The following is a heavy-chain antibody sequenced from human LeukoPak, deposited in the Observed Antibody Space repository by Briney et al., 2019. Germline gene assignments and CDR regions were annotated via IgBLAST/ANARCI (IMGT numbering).Heavy chain of an antibody. Sequence: GGSLRLSCAASGFTFSSYSMNWVRQAPGKGLEWVSSISTSSSYIYYADSVKGRFTISRDNAKNSLYLQMNSLRAEDTAVYYCARDRANYDIASFDYWGQGTLVTVSS. V-gene: IGHV3-21*01. CDR2: ISTSSSYI. J-gene: IGHJ4*02. CDR1: GFTFSSYS. D-gene: IGHD3-9*01. CDR3: ARDRANYDIASFDY.